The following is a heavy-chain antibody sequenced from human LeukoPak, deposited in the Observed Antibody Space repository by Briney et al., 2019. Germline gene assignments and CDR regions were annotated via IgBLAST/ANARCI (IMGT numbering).Heavy chain of an antibody. CDR2: INSDGSST. CDR1: GFILSGYW. D-gene: IGHD1-26*01. CDR3: ARVRSGSSAGNYGMDV. V-gene: IGHV3-74*01. J-gene: IGHJ6*02. Sequence: GRPLRLSCAASGFILSGYWMHGVRQAPGKGLVWVSRINSDGSSTSYADSVKGRFTISRDNAKNTLYLQMNSLRVEDTAVYHCARVRSGSSAGNYGMDVWGQGTTVTVSS.